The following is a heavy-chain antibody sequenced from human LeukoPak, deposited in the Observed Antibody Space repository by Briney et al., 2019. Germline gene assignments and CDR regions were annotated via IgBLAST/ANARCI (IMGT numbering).Heavy chain of an antibody. D-gene: IGHD5-24*01. CDR2: IIPIFGIA. J-gene: IGHJ4*02. CDR1: GGTFSGYA. CDR3: AREGEDVEMAN. V-gene: IGHV1-69*04. Sequence: ASVKVSCKASGGTFSGYAIGCVRQAPGQGLEWMGRIIPIFGIANYAQKFQGRVTITADKSTSTAYMELSSLRSEDTAVYYCAREGEDVEMANWGQGTLVTVSS.